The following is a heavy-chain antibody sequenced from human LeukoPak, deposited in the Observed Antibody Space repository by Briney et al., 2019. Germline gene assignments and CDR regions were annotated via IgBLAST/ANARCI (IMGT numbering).Heavy chain of an antibody. CDR3: ARDRSLGELTTESPSFDS. Sequence: SETLSLTCTVSGGSISSSYYWGWIRQPPGKGLEWIGSIYYSGSTSFNPSLKSRVTISLQTSKNQFSLQLTSVTAADTAVYYCARDRSLGELTTESPSFDSWGQGTLVTVSS. V-gene: IGHV4-39*07. CDR1: GGSISSSYY. J-gene: IGHJ4*02. D-gene: IGHD3-16*01. CDR2: IYYSGST.